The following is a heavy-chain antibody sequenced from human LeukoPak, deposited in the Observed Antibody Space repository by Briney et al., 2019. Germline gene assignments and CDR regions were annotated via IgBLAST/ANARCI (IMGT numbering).Heavy chain of an antibody. CDR1: GFTFSSYG. J-gene: IGHJ4*02. Sequence: PGGTLRLSCAASGFTFSSYGMSWVRQAPGKGLEWVPAISGSGGSTYYADSVKGRFTISRDNSKNTLYLQMNSLRAEDTAVYYCAVITMGPHDYWGQGTLVTVSS. V-gene: IGHV3-23*01. D-gene: IGHD3-10*01. CDR3: AVITMGPHDY. CDR2: ISGSGGST.